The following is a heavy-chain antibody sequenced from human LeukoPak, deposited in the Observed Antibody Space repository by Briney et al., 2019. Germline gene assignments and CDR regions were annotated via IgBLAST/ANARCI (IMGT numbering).Heavy chain of an antibody. CDR1: GYTFTSYG. J-gene: IGHJ4*02. Sequence: ASVKVSCKASGYTFTSYGVSWVRQAPGQGLEWMGWISAYNGNTNYAQKLQGRVTMTTDTSTSTAYMELRSLRSDDTAVYYCARDPGSGWYGVTTRIDYWGQGTLVTVSS. V-gene: IGHV1-18*01. CDR3: ARDPGSGWYGVTTRIDY. CDR2: ISAYNGNT. D-gene: IGHD6-19*01.